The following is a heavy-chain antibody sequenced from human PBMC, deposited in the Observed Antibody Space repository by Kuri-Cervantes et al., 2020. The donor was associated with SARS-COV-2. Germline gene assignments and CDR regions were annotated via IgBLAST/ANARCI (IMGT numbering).Heavy chain of an antibody. CDR2: ISGSGGST. J-gene: IGHJ3*02. CDR3: AKTEQMGGAFDI. V-gene: IGHV3-23*01. CDR1: GFTFGSYA. D-gene: IGHD6-13*01. Sequence: GGSLRLSCAASGFTFGSYAMSWVRQAPGKGLEWVSAISGSGGSTYYADSVKGRFTISRDNSKNTLYLQMNSLRAEDTAVYYCAKTEQMGGAFDIWGQGTMVTVSS.